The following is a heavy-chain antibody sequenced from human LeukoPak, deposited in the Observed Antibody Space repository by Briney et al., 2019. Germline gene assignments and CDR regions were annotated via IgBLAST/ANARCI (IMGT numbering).Heavy chain of an antibody. V-gene: IGHV3-48*02. J-gene: IGHJ4*02. Sequence: GGSLRLSCAASGGTFSSYSMNWVRQAPGKGLEWVSYISSGGSPIYYADSVKGRFTISRDNAKNALYLQMNSLRDEDTAVYYCVRDPDALDYWGQGPPVTVPS. CDR3: VRDPDALDY. CDR1: GGTFSSYS. CDR2: ISSGGSPI.